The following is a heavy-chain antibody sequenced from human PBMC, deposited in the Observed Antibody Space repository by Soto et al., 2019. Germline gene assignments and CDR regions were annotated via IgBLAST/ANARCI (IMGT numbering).Heavy chain of an antibody. V-gene: IGHV3-30-3*01. J-gene: IGHJ6*02. D-gene: IGHD5-18*01. CDR2: ISYDGSDK. CDR3: ARDTGPNGYNYYYFGMDV. Sequence: QVHLVESGGGVVQPGRSLRLSCAASGFTFSNYAMHWVRQAPGKGLEWVAVISYDGSDKYNANSVKGRFTISGDNSKNTLYLQMNSVRAEDTAVYYCARDTGPNGYNYYYFGMDVWGQGTTVTVSS. CDR1: GFTFSNYA.